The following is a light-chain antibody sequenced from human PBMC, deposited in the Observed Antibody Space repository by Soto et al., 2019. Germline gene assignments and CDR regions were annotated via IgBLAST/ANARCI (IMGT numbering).Light chain of an antibody. CDR3: QEYYTYPWT. V-gene: IGKV1-5*03. CDR1: QSMSSW. CDR2: KVS. J-gene: IGKJ1*01. Sequence: DIQMTQSPSTLSGSIGDRVTITCRASQSMSSWLAWYQQKPGKAPKFLIHKVSTLVSGVPSRFSGSGSGTEFTLTISSLQPDDFATYFCQEYYTYPWTFGQGTKVDIK.